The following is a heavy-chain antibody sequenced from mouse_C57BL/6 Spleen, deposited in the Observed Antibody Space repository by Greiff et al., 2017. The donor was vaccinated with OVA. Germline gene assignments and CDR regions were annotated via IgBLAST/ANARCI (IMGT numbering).Heavy chain of an antibody. D-gene: IGHD2-4*01. V-gene: IGHV5-16*01. CDR1: GFTFSDYY. CDR3: ARDRGDYDYYYAMDY. J-gene: IGHJ4*01. CDR2: INYDGSST. Sequence: EVQGVESEGGLVQPGSSMKLSCTASGFTFSDYYMAWVRQVPDKGLEWVANINYDGSSTYYLDSLKGRFIISRDNAKNILYLQMSSLKSEDTATYYCARDRGDYDYYYAMDYWGQGTSVTVSS.